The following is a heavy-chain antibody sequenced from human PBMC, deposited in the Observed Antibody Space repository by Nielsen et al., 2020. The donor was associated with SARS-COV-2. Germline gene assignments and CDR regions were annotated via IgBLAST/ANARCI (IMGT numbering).Heavy chain of an antibody. Sequence: GESLKISCAASGFTFNNYDMHWVRQATGKGLEWVSAIGTGGDTFYPGSVKGRFTISRENAKNSLYLQMNSLRAGGTAVYYCARAGALSSSWYSMNFWGQGTTVTVSS. D-gene: IGHD6-13*01. J-gene: IGHJ6*02. V-gene: IGHV3-13*01. CDR2: IGTGGDT. CDR3: ARAGALSSSWYSMNF. CDR1: GFTFNNYD.